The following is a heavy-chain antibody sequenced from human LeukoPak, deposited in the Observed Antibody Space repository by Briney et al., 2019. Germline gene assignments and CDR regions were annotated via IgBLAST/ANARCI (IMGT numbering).Heavy chain of an antibody. Sequence: GASVKVSCKASGYTFTSYGINWVRQAPGQGLEWMGWISAYNGNTNYAQRLQGRVTMTTDTSTSTAYMELRSLRSDDTAVYYCARDDALVATGSFDYWGQGTLVTVSS. CDR2: ISAYNGNT. D-gene: IGHD5-12*01. V-gene: IGHV1-18*01. J-gene: IGHJ4*02. CDR1: GYTFTSYG. CDR3: ARDDALVATGSFDY.